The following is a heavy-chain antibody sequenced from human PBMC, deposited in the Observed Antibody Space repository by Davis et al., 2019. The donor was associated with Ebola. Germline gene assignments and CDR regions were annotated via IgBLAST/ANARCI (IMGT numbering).Heavy chain of an antibody. V-gene: IGHV1-3*01. CDR1: GYTFTSYA. D-gene: IGHD6-19*01. J-gene: IGHJ5*02. Sequence: AASVKVSCKASGYTFTSYAMHWVRQAPGQRLEWMGWINAGNGNTKYSQKFQGRVTITRDTSASTAYMEPSSLRSEDTAVYYCARVGIAVAGTGWFDPWGQGTLVTVSS. CDR2: INAGNGNT. CDR3: ARVGIAVAGTGWFDP.